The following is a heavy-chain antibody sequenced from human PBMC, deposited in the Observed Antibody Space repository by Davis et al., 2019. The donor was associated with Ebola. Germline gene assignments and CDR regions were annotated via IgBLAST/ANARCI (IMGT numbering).Heavy chain of an antibody. D-gene: IGHD1-26*01. V-gene: IGHV3-23*01. Sequence: GESLKISCAASGFTFSNSAMSWVRQAPGKGLEWVSTIGGLGASTYYADSVKGRFTISRDNSEKTVYLQMNSLRAEDTALYYCAKDMSGSYYYTDGMDVWGQGTTVTVSS. J-gene: IGHJ6*02. CDR1: GFTFSNSA. CDR3: AKDMSGSYYYTDGMDV. CDR2: IGGLGAST.